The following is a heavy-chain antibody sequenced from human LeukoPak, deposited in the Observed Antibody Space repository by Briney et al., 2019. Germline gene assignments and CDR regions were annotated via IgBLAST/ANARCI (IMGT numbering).Heavy chain of an antibody. J-gene: IGHJ4*02. V-gene: IGHV3-21*01. CDR3: ARSYDS. CDR1: GFTFSSFR. Sequence: GGSLRLSCAASGFTFSSFRMNWVRQAPGKGLEWVSSISGSSSDIYYADSVKGRFTISRDNAKNTLYLHMNSLRADDTAVYYCARSYDSWGQGTLVTVSS. CDR2: ISGSSSDI.